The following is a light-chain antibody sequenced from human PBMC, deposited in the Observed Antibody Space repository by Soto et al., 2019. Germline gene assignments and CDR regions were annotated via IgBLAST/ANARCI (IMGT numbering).Light chain of an antibody. CDR1: TLGDKY. Sequence: SYELPQPPSVSVSPGQTASITCSGDTLGDKYACWYQQKPGQSPVLVIYQDSKRPSGIPERFSGSNSGNTATLTISGTQAMDEADYYCQAWDSSTAKVFVGGTKLTVL. J-gene: IGLJ2*01. CDR2: QDS. CDR3: QAWDSSTAKV. V-gene: IGLV3-1*01.